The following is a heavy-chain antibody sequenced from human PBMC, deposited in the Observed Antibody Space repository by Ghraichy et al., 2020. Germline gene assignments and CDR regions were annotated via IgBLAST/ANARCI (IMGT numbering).Heavy chain of an antibody. D-gene: IGHD1-26*01. CDR3: ARGAASASHYFDY. CDR2: IYPSGTP. V-gene: IGHV4-4*07. CDR1: GGSFSSYY. Sequence: SQTLSLTCTVSGGSFSSYYWSWIRQPAGKGLEWIGRIYPSGTPNYNPSLRSRLTMSVDTSKNQFSLHVRSVTAADTAVYYCARGAASASHYFDYWGQGTLVTVSS. J-gene: IGHJ4*02.